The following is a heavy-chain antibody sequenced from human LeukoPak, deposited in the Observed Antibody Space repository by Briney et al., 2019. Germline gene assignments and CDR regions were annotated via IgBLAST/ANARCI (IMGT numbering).Heavy chain of an antibody. Sequence: GGSLRCSCAASGFTSSDNYMNWVRQAPGKGLEWVSVIYSGGSTYYADSVKRRFTISRDNSKNTLYLQMNSLRAEDTSVYYCARAEVIAIFDYWGQGTLVTVSS. CDR3: ARAEVIAIFDY. D-gene: IGHD2-21*01. V-gene: IGHV3-66*02. CDR1: GFTSSDNY. CDR2: IYSGGST. J-gene: IGHJ4*02.